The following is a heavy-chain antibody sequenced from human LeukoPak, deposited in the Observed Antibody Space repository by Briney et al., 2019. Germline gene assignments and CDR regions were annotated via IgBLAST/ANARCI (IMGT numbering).Heavy chain of an antibody. V-gene: IGHV3-7*01. CDR3: ARDTSTSTNLRDYYYYMDV. D-gene: IGHD2-2*01. CDR2: IKQDGSEK. Sequence: GGSLRLSCAASGFTFSSYWMSWVRQAPGKGLEWVANIKQDGSEKYYVDSVKGRFTISRDNAKNSLFLQMNSLRAEDTAIYYCARDTSTSTNLRDYYYYMDVWGKGTTVTISS. CDR1: GFTFSSYW. J-gene: IGHJ6*03.